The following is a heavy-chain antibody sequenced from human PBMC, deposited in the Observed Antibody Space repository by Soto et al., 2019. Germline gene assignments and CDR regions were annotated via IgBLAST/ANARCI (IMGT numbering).Heavy chain of an antibody. CDR2: ISNNGGSV. V-gene: IGHV3-64D*06. D-gene: IGHD3-22*01. CDR3: TRYYYDSSGYYHLDY. CDR1: GFTVSSYY. Sequence: PGGSLRLSCAASGFTVSSYYMSWVRQAPGRGLEYVSDISNNGGSVSYADSVKGRFTISRDNPKSTLYLQMSSLRAEDTAVYYCTRYYYDSSGYYHLDYWGQGTLVTVSS. J-gene: IGHJ4*02.